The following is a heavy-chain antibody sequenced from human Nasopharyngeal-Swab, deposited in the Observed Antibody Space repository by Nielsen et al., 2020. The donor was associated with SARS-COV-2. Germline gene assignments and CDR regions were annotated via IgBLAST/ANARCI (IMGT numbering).Heavy chain of an antibody. Sequence: SVKVSCKASGGTFSSYAISWVRQAPGQGLEWMGGIIPIFGTANYAQKFQGRVTFTADKSTSTAYMELSSLRSEDTAVYYCARDSSDSYYGMDVWGQGTTVTVSS. CDR2: IIPIFGTA. J-gene: IGHJ6*02. V-gene: IGHV1-69*06. CDR1: GGTFSSYA. CDR3: ARDSSDSYYGMDV.